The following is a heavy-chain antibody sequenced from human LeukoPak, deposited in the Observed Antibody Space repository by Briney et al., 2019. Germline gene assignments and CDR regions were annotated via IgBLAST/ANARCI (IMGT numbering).Heavy chain of an antibody. Sequence: SETLSLNCTVSGGSISSYYWSWIRQPPGKGLEWIGYIYYSGSTNYNPSLKSRVTISVDTSENQFSLKLSSVTAADTAVYYCARVYSHWIYYFDYWGQGTLVTVSS. V-gene: IGHV4-59*01. D-gene: IGHD6-13*01. CDR1: GGSISSYY. J-gene: IGHJ4*02. CDR2: IYYSGST. CDR3: ARVYSHWIYYFDY.